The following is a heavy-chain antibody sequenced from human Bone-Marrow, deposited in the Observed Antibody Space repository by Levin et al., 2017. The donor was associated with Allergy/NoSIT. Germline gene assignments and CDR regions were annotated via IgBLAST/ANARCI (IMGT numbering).Heavy chain of an antibody. CDR2: IYHSGST. D-gene: IGHD7-27*01. Sequence: SETLSLTCTVSGSSISSGYYWGWIRQPPGKGLEWIGSIYHSGSTYYNPSLKSRVTISVDTSKNQFSLKLSSVTAADTAVYYCARDTSITGGGFDYWGQGTLVTVSS. J-gene: IGHJ4*02. V-gene: IGHV4-38-2*02. CDR1: GSSISSGYY. CDR3: ARDTSITGGGFDY.